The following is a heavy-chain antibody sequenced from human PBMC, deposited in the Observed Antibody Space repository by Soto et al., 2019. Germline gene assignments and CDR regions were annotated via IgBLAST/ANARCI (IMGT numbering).Heavy chain of an antibody. D-gene: IGHD3-16*01. Sequence: GGSLRLSCAASGFTFSSYAMSWVRQAPGKGLEWVSAISGSGGSTYYADSVKGRFTISRDNSKNTLYLQMNSLRGEDTAVYYWAKGGVGRVSIDYWGQGTLVTVSS. J-gene: IGHJ4*02. V-gene: IGHV3-23*01. CDR1: GFTFSSYA. CDR2: ISGSGGST. CDR3: AKGGVGRVSIDY.